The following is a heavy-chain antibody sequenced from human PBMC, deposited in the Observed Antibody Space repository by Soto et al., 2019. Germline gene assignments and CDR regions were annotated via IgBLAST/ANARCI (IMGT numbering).Heavy chain of an antibody. CDR2: ISAYNGNT. CDR3: ARDGGAAADLLTGMDV. D-gene: IGHD6-13*01. J-gene: IGHJ6*02. Sequence: ASVKVSCKASGYTFTSYGISWLRQAPGQGLEWMGWISAYNGNTNYAQKLQGRVTMTTDTSTSTAYMELRSLRSDDTAVYYCARDGGAAADLLTGMDVWGQGTTVTVSS. V-gene: IGHV1-18*04. CDR1: GYTFTSYG.